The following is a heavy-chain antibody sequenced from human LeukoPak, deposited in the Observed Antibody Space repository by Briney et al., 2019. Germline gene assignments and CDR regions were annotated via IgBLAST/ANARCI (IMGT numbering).Heavy chain of an antibody. CDR1: GFTFSSYS. D-gene: IGHD5-18*01. J-gene: IGHJ4*02. Sequence: GGSLRLSCAASGFTFSSYSMNWVRQAPGKGLEWVSSISSSSSYIYYADSVKGRFTISRDNAKNSLYLQMNSLRAEDTAVYYCARDSLPVTAGDYWGQGTLVTVSS. V-gene: IGHV3-21*01. CDR2: ISSSSSYI. CDR3: ARDSLPVTAGDY.